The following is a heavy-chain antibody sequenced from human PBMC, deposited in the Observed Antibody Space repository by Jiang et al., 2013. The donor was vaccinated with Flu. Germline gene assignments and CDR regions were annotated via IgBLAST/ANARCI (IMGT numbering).Heavy chain of an antibody. D-gene: IGHD3-10*01. Sequence: GSGLVKPSETLSLTCTVSGASFSGSNSYWGWIRQPPGKGLEWIGSIYYSGSTYYNPSLKSRVTISLDTSKKQFSLKLSSVTAADTAVYYCASQHWDHGSGSYYMNHWGQGTLVTVSS. V-gene: IGHV4-39*07. J-gene: IGHJ5*02. CDR3: ASQHWDHGSGSYYMNH. CDR2: IYYSGST. CDR1: GASFSGSNSY.